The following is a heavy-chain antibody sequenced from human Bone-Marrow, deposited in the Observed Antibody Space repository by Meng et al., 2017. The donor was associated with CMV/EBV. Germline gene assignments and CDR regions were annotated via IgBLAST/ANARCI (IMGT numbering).Heavy chain of an antibody. CDR3: ARLSSNYYDSSGRNLFDP. CDR2: IIPILGIA. D-gene: IGHD3-22*01. V-gene: IGHV1-69*10. Sequence: SVKVSCKASGGTFSSYTISWVRQAPGQGLEWMGGIIPILGIANYAQKFQGRVTITADKSTSTAYMELSSLRSEDTAVYYCARLSSNYYDSSGRNLFDPWGQGALVTVSS. J-gene: IGHJ5*02. CDR1: GGTFSSYT.